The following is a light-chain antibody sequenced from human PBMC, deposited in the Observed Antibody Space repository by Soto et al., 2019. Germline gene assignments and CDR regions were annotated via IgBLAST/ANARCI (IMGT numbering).Light chain of an antibody. J-gene: IGKJ2*01. CDR3: LQYDNLPYT. V-gene: IGKV1-33*01. CDR1: QDISNY. CDR2: DAS. Sequence: DIQMTQSPSSLSASVGDRVTITCQASQDISNYLNWYQQKPGKAPKLLIYDASNLETGVPSRFSGSGSGTDFTFTISRLQPEDIATYYCLQYDNLPYTFGQGTKLEIK.